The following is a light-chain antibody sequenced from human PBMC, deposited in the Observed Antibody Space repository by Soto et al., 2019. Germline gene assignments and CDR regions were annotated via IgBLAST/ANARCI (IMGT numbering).Light chain of an antibody. CDR3: QQRSNWPPLT. V-gene: IGKV3-11*01. CDR1: QSVSSS. Sequence: EIVLTQSPATLSLSPGERATLSCRASQSVSSSLAWYQQNPGQAPRLLIYDASNRATGIPARFSGSGSGTDFTLTISSLEPEDFAVYYCQQRSNWPPLTFGGGTKVENK. CDR2: DAS. J-gene: IGKJ4*01.